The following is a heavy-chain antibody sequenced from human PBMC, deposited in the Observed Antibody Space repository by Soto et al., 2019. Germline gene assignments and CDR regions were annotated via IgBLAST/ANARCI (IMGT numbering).Heavy chain of an antibody. CDR2: ISFDGSNK. V-gene: IGHV3-30*18. CDR3: AKDSMGDHYGMDV. CDR1: GFTFSSFG. J-gene: IGHJ6*02. Sequence: GGSLRLSCAASGFTFSSFGMHWVRQAPGKGLEWVAVISFDGSNKYYADSVKGRFSISRDNSKNTLFMQMNSLRAEDTAVYYCAKDSMGDHYGMDVWGQGTTVTVS. D-gene: IGHD1-26*01.